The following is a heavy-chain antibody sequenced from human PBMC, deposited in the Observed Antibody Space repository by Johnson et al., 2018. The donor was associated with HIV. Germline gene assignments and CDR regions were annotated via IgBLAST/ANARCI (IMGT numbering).Heavy chain of an antibody. J-gene: IGHJ3*02. CDR2: ISYDGSNK. CDR3: ATSTASDALNI. D-gene: IGHD1-1*01. Sequence: QVQLVESGGGLVQPGRSLRLSCAASGFTFSSYAMHWVRQAPGKGLEWVAVISYDGSNKYYADFVKGRFTISRDNSKNSLYLQMNSLRAGYTALYSCATSTASDALNIWGQGTMVTVSS. V-gene: IGHV3-30-3*01. CDR1: GFTFSSYA.